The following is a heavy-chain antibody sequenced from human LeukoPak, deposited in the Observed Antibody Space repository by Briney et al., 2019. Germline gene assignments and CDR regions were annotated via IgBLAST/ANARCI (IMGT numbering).Heavy chain of an antibody. V-gene: IGHV3-20*04. Sequence: GSLRLSCVASGFTFDDYGMSWVRQAPGKGREWVSGINWNGGSTGYADSVKGRFTISRDNAKNSLYLQMNSLRAEDTALYYCARHFNPSGGYGGWYFDLWGRGTLVTVSS. CDR3: ARHFNPSGGYGGWYFDL. CDR1: GFTFDDYG. J-gene: IGHJ2*01. CDR2: INWNGGST. D-gene: IGHD2-15*01.